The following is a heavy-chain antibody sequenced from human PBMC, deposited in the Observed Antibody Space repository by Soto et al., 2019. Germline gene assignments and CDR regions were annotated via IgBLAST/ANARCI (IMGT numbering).Heavy chain of an antibody. D-gene: IGHD4-17*01. V-gene: IGHV3-30*18. CDR2: ISYDGSNK. CDR3: AKKAYDYGDGFDP. J-gene: IGHJ5*02. Sequence: QVQLVESGGGVVQPGRPLRLSCAASGFTFSSYGMHWVRQAPGKGLEWVAVISYDGSNKYYADSVKGRFTISRDNSKNTLYLQMNSLRAEDTAVYYCAKKAYDYGDGFDPWGQGTLVTVSS. CDR1: GFTFSSYG.